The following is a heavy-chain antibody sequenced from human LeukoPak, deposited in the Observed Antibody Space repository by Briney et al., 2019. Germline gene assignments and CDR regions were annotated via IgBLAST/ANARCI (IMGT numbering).Heavy chain of an antibody. J-gene: IGHJ4*02. CDR2: IYYSGST. D-gene: IGHD5-12*01. Sequence: PSETLSLTCTVSGGSISSYYWSWIRQPPGKGLEWIGYIYYSGSTNYNPPLKSRVTISVATSKNQFSPKLSSVTAADTAVYYCARLVATQHLDYWGQGTLVTVSS. V-gene: IGHV4-59*08. CDR3: ARLVATQHLDY. CDR1: GGSISSYY.